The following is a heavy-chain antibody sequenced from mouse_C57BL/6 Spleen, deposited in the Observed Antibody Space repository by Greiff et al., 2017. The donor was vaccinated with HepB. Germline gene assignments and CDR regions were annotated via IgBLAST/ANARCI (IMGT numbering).Heavy chain of an antibody. CDR3: ARDYCGSSYWYFDV. V-gene: IGHV5-16*01. CDR2: INYDGSST. J-gene: IGHJ1*03. Sequence: EVQVVESEGGLVQPGSSMKLSCTASGFTFSDYYMAWVRQVPEKGLEWVANINYDGSSTYYLDSLKSRFIISRDNAKNILYLQMSSLKSEDTATYYCARDYCGSSYWYFDVWGTGTTVTVSS. D-gene: IGHD1-1*01. CDR1: GFTFSDYY.